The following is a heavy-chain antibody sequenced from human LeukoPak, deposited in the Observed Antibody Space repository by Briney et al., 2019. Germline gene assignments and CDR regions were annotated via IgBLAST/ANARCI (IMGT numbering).Heavy chain of an antibody. Sequence: SETLSLTCTVSGGSISSSSYYWGWIRQPPGKGLEWIGSIYYSGSTYYNPSLKSRVTISVDTSKNQFSLKLSSVTAADTAVYYCARKISRQNGYFDYWGQGTLVTVSS. CDR2: IYYSGST. J-gene: IGHJ4*02. CDR3: ARKISRQNGYFDY. CDR1: GGSISSSSYY. D-gene: IGHD3-3*02. V-gene: IGHV4-39*07.